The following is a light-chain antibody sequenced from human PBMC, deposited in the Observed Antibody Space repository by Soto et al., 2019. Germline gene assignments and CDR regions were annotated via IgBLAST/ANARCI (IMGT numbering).Light chain of an antibody. Sequence: SYVLTQPPSVSVAQGQTARITCGGDDIGGKSGPWYQQKTGQAPVLVVYDDRGRPSGIPERISGSNSEKTATLTISRVEAGDEADYYCQVWDSRSDHVVFGGGTKLTVL. CDR1: DIGGKS. CDR2: DDR. J-gene: IGLJ2*01. V-gene: IGLV3-21*02. CDR3: QVWDSRSDHVV.